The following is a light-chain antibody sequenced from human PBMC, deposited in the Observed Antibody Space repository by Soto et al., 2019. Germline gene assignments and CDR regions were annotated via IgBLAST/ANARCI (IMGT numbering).Light chain of an antibody. CDR3: SSFTSSTSYV. J-gene: IGLJ1*01. Sequence: QSVLTQPASVSWSPGQSIAISCTGTSSAVGSYNSVSWYQQNPGKAPKLMLHDVNNRPSGISDRFSGSKSGNTASLTISGLQAEDEADYYCSSFTSSTSYVFGTGTKVTVL. CDR1: SSAVGSYNS. CDR2: DVN. V-gene: IGLV2-14*01.